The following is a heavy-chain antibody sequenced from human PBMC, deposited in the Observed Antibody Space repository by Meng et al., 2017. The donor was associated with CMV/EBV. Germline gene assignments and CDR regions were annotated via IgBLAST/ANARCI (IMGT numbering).Heavy chain of an antibody. Sequence: SETLSLTCTVSGGSVSSGSYYWSWIRQPPGKGLEWIGYIYYSGSTNYNPSLKSRVTISVDTSKNQFSLKLSSVTAADTAVYYCARNTGRITIFGVVTYSFYYYGMDVWGQGTTVTVSS. CDR3: ARNTGRITIFGVVTYSFYYYGMDV. V-gene: IGHV4-61*01. CDR2: IYYSGST. CDR1: GGSVSSGSYY. D-gene: IGHD3-3*01. J-gene: IGHJ6*02.